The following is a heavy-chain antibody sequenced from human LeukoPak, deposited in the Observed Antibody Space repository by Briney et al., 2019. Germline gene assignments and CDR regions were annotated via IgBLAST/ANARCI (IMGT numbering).Heavy chain of an antibody. CDR1: GFTFSSYS. J-gene: IGHJ4*02. Sequence: GGSLRLSCAASGFTFSSYSMNWVRQAPGKGLEWVSSISTSSNYIYYADSVKGRFTTSRDNDKNSLYLQMSSLRGEDTAVYYCAREIHLDYWGQGTLVTVST. CDR3: AREIHLDY. V-gene: IGHV3-21*04. CDR2: ISTSSNYI.